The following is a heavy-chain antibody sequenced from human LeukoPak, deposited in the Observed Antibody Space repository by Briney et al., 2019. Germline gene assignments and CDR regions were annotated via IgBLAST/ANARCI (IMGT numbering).Heavy chain of an antibody. CDR1: GGSFSGYY. D-gene: IGHD2-21*01. J-gene: IGHJ4*02. CDR2: INHSGST. V-gene: IGHV4-34*01. Sequence: SETLSLTCAVYGGSFSGYYWSWIRQPPGKGLEWIGEINHSGSTNYNPSLKSRVTISVDTSKNQFSLKLSSVTSADTAVYYCARDLLRGSYYFDYWGQGTLVTVSS. CDR3: ARDLLRGSYYFDY.